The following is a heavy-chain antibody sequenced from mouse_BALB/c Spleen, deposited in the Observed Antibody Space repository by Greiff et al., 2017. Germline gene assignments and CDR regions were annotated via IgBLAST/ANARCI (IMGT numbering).Heavy chain of an antibody. Sequence: VQLQQSGPELVKPGASVKISCKASGYSFTGYFMHWVKQSHGKSLEWIGRINPYNGDTFYNQKFKGKATLTVDKSSSTAHMELLSLTSEDSAVYYCRIYYEGGDAMDYWGQGTSVTVSS. CDR1: GYSFTGYF. D-gene: IGHD2-4*01. CDR3: RIYYEGGDAMDY. V-gene: IGHV1-37*01. CDR2: INPYNGDT. J-gene: IGHJ4*01.